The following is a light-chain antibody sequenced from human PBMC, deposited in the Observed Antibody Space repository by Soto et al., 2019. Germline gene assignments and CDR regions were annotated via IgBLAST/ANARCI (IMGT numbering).Light chain of an antibody. CDR1: HSVSSY. CDR2: DTS. Sequence: EIVFTQSPATLSLSTGERATLSCRASHSVSSYLAWYQHKPGQAPRLLIYDTSNRATGIPARFSGSGSGTDFTLTISSLEPEDFAVYYCHQRKSWPRTFGQGTKVDIK. J-gene: IGKJ1*01. CDR3: HQRKSWPRT. V-gene: IGKV3-11*01.